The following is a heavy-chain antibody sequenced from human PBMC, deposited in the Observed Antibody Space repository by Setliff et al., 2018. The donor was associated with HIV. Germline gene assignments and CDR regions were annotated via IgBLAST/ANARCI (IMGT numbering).Heavy chain of an antibody. CDR1: GGSISSGAFY. CDR2: INHGGST. D-gene: IGHD6-13*01. CDR3: ASDYSSRHDAFDL. V-gene: IGHV4-39*07. J-gene: IGHJ3*01. Sequence: SETLSLTCTVSGGSISSGAFYWSWIRQHPGKGLEWIGKINHGGSTNYNPSLKSRVTVSIDTSKNQFSLKLSSVTAADTAVYYCASDYSSRHDAFDLWGQGTVVTVSS.